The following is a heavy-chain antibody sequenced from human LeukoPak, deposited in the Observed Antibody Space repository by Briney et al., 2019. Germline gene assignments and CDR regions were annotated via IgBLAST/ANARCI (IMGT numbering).Heavy chain of an antibody. CDR3: ARAQYVDISGFYPGY. Sequence: SETLSLTCAVYGGSFSGYYWNWIRQPPGKGLEWIGEINHSGSTNYNPSLRSRVTISVDTSKSQFSLQLSSVTAADTAVYYCARAQYVDISGFYPGYWGQGTLVTVSS. CDR2: INHSGST. J-gene: IGHJ4*02. CDR1: GGSFSGYY. D-gene: IGHD3-22*01. V-gene: IGHV4-34*01.